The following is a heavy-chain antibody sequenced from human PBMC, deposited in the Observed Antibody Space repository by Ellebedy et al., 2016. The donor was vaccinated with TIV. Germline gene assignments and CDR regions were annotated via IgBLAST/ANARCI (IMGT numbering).Heavy chain of an antibody. Sequence: GGSLRLSCAASRFSFDSYWMTWVRQAPGKGLEWVANINQDGGEQHYVDSVRGRFTISRDNAKNSLYLHMNSLRAEDTAVYYCATDGSYGDYLSPAHAFETWGQGTMVSVSS. J-gene: IGHJ3*02. D-gene: IGHD4-17*01. CDR2: INQDGGEQ. CDR1: RFSFDSYW. CDR3: ATDGSYGDYLSPAHAFET. V-gene: IGHV3-7*01.